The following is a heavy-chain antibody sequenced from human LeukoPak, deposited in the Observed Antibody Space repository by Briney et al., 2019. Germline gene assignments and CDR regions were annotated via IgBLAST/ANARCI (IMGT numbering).Heavy chain of an antibody. D-gene: IGHD3-10*01. CDR1: GYTFTGYY. CDR3: ARVYYYGSGAPDY. J-gene: IGHJ4*02. V-gene: IGHV1-2*02. Sequence: GASVKVSCKASGYTFTGYYVHWVRQAPGQGLEWMGWINPNSGGTNYAQKFQGRVTMTRDTSISTAYMELSRLRSDDTAVYYCARVYYYGSGAPDYWGQGTLVTVSS. CDR2: INPNSGGT.